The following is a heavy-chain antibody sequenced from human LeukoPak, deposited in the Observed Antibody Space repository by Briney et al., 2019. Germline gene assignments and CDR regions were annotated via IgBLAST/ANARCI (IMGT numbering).Heavy chain of an antibody. Sequence: SQTLSLTCAISGDSVSSNTAAWNWIRQSPSRGLEWLGRTFYRSNWYDDYAVSVKSRITINPDTSKNQFSLHLKSVTPEDTAVYYCAREVAGTWAFDIWGQGTRVTVSS. J-gene: IGHJ3*02. CDR2: TFYRSNWYD. CDR1: GDSVSSNTAA. CDR3: AREVAGTWAFDI. V-gene: IGHV6-1*01. D-gene: IGHD6-19*01.